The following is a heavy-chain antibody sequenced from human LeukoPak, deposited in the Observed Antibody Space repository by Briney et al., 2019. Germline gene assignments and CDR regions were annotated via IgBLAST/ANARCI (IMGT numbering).Heavy chain of an antibody. V-gene: IGHV4-61*02. CDR1: GHSISNSRHY. CDR2: IYPSGNT. CDR3: ARDGVVTMELDY. Sequence: SETLSLTCTVSGHSISNSRHYWSWIQQPAGKGLGWIGRIYPSGNTHYNLSLKSRVTISLDTSKNQFSLILRSVTATDTAMYYCARDGVVTMELDYWGQGTLVTVSS. J-gene: IGHJ4*02. D-gene: IGHD4/OR15-4a*01.